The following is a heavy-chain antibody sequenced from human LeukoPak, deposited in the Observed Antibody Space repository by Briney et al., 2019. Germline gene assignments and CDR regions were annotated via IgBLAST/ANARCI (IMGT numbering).Heavy chain of an antibody. J-gene: IGHJ4*02. CDR3: ARDATSSSWYYYFDY. Sequence: GGSLRLSCAASGFTFSSYSMNWVRQAPGKGLEWVSSISSSSSYIYYADSVKGRFTISRDNAKNSLYLQMNSLRAEDTAVYYCARDATSSSWYYYFDYWGQGTLVTVSS. V-gene: IGHV3-21*01. D-gene: IGHD6-13*01. CDR2: ISSSSSYI. CDR1: GFTFSSYS.